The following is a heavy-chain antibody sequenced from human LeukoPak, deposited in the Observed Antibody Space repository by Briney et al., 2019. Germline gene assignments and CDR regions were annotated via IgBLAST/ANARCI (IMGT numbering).Heavy chain of an antibody. CDR2: IYSGGAI. CDR3: ARRPGN. CDR1: GFALSRYY. D-gene: IGHD1-14*01. Sequence: GGSLRLSCAASGFALSRYYMSWVRQAPGKGLEWVSLIYSGGAIRYADSVKGRFTISRDSSKNTLFLQMNDLTVEDTARYYCARRPGNWGQGILVTVSS. J-gene: IGHJ4*02. V-gene: IGHV3-53*01.